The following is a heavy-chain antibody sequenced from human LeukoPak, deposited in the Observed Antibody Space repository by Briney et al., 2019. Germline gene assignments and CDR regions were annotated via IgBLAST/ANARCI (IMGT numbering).Heavy chain of an antibody. V-gene: IGHV3-21*05. D-gene: IGHD3/OR15-3a*01. Sequence: PGGSLRLSCAASGFTLSSHRMNWVRQAPGKGLEWVSDISRSSSEIHYADSVKGRFTISRDNAKNSLYLQMNSLRAEDTAVYYCARDGRTYYQYYMDVWGKGTTVTVSS. CDR1: GFTLSSHR. CDR3: ARDGRTYYQYYMDV. J-gene: IGHJ6*03. CDR2: ISRSSSEI.